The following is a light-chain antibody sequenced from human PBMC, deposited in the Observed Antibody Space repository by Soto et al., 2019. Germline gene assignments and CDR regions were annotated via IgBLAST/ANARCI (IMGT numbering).Light chain of an antibody. V-gene: IGLV3-9*01. CDR2: SDN. CDR1: NIGNKN. CDR3: QGWDSSTVV. Sequence: SYELTQPLSVSVALGQTTRITCGGNNIGNKNVHWYQQRPGQAPVLVIYSDNNRPSGIPERFSGSNSGNTATLAIHRAQAGDEADYYCQGWDSSTVVFGGGTKLTVL. J-gene: IGLJ2*01.